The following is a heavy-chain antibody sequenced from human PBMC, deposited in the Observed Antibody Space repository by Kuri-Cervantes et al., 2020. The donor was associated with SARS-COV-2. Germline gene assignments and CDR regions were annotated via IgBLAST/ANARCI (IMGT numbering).Heavy chain of an antibody. D-gene: IGHD6-13*01. CDR3: ARAVNRARVAAAGRPSFYGMDV. Sequence: SVKVSCKASGGTFSSYAISWVRQAPGQGLEWMGGIIPICGTANYAQRFQGRVTITADKTTSTAYMELSGLRSEDTAVYYCARAVNRARVAAAGRPSFYGMDVWGQGTTVTVSS. CDR2: IIPICGTA. V-gene: IGHV1-69*06. J-gene: IGHJ6*02. CDR1: GGTFSSYA.